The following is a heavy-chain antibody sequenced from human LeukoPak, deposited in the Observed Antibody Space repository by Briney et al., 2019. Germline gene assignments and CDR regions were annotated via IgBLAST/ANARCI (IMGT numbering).Heavy chain of an antibody. J-gene: IGHJ4*02. CDR3: ARAIVVAGPYYFDY. D-gene: IGHD6-19*01. CDR2: IGSVTTYI. V-gene: IGHV3-21*01. Sequence: AGGSLRLSCAASGFTFSSYTMNWVRQAPGKGLEWVSSIGSVTTYIYYADSVKGRFTISRDNAKNSLYLQMNSLRAEDTAVYYCARAIVVAGPYYFDYWGQGTLVTVSS. CDR1: GFTFSSYT.